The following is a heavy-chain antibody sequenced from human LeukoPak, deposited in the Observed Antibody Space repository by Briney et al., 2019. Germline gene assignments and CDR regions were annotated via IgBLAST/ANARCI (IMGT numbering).Heavy chain of an antibody. V-gene: IGHV3-30*18. CDR2: ISSEGRDK. J-gene: IGHJ4*02. Sequence: PGGSLRLSCAASGFTFRSYAMHWVRQAPGKGLEWVAVISSEGRDKYYADSVKGRFTISRDNSKNTLYLQMDSLKAEDTAVYYCAKDHYYYGSGSYWDYWGQGTLVTVSS. CDR1: GFTFRSYA. CDR3: AKDHYYYGSGSYWDY. D-gene: IGHD3-10*01.